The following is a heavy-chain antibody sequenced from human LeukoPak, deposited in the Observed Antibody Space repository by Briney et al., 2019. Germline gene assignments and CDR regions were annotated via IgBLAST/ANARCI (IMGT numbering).Heavy chain of an antibody. J-gene: IGHJ4*02. D-gene: IGHD1-26*01. CDR1: GFTFSGYW. CDR3: AREDGSGSYFGY. V-gene: IGHV3-74*01. CDR2: INSDGSST. Sequence: GGSLRLSCAASGFTFSGYWMHWVRQAPGKGLVWVSRINSDGSSTSYADSVKGRFTISRDNAKNTLYLQMNSPRAEDTAVYYCAREDGSGSYFGYWGQGTLVTVSS.